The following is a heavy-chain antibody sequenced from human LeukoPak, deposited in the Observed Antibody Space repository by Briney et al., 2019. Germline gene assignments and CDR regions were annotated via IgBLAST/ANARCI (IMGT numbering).Heavy chain of an antibody. D-gene: IGHD4-17*01. J-gene: IGHJ4*02. Sequence: GGSLRLSCAASGFTFSDYYMSWIRQAPGKGLEWVSYISSSGSTIYYADSVKGRFTISRDNSKNTLYLQMNSLRAEDTAVYYCARALYGEYENYFDYWGQGTLVTVSS. CDR1: GFTFSDYY. V-gene: IGHV3-11*04. CDR3: ARALYGEYENYFDY. CDR2: ISSSGSTI.